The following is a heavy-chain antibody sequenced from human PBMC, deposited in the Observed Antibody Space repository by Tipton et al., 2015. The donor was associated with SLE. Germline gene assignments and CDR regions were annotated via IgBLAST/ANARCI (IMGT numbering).Heavy chain of an antibody. D-gene: IGHD3-3*01. Sequence: GLVKPSEALSLTCTVYGGFNGEHIWSWVRQSPAKGLEWIGYVHTSGTTIYNPSLKSRVTMSVDTSKNRFSLKLSSVTAADTAVYYCARSAIFGVIMGGYFDYWGQGTLVTVSS. CDR2: VHTSGTT. CDR3: ARSAIFGVIMGGYFDY. CDR1: GGFNGEHI. J-gene: IGHJ4*02. V-gene: IGHV4-4*08.